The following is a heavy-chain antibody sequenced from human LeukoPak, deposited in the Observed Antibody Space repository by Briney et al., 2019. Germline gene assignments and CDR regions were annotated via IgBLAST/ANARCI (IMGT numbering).Heavy chain of an antibody. CDR1: GFSFSSYG. Sequence: PAGGSLRLSWAASGFSFSSYGMNWVRQAPGKGLEWVSYIIGSSSTIFYADSVKGRFTISRDNAKNSLYLQMNSLRAEDTAVYYCARGGLGNNNGQDYWGQGTLVTVSS. J-gene: IGHJ4*02. D-gene: IGHD1/OR15-1a*01. CDR3: ARGGLGNNNGQDY. V-gene: IGHV3-48*01. CDR2: IIGSSSTI.